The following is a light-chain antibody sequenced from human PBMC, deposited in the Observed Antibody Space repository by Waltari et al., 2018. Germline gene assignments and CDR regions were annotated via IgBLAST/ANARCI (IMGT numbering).Light chain of an antibody. CDR3: QTWGTGTVV. CDR1: SGHSTSP. CDR2: VNSDGNH. J-gene: IGLJ2*01. Sequence: QLVLTQSPSASASLGASVKLTCTLSSGHSTSPIAWHQQQPEKGPRYLIRVNSDGNHSKGDGIPDRFSGSTSGGERHLTISSLQSEDEADYYCQTWGTGTVVFGGGTKLTVL. V-gene: IGLV4-69*01.